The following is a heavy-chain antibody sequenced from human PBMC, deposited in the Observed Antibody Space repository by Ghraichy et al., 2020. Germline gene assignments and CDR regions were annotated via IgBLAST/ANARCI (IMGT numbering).Heavy chain of an antibody. V-gene: IGHV3-7*01. Sequence: GGSLRLSCAASGFIFSNYWMNWVRQAPGKGLEWVANIKVDGREKYYVDSVKGRFTISRDNAKNSLYLQMNSLRVEDTAVYYCVRGWGSMLDWGQGTLVAVSS. J-gene: IGHJ4*02. D-gene: IGHD3-16*01. CDR1: GFIFSNYW. CDR2: IKVDGREK. CDR3: VRGWGSMLD.